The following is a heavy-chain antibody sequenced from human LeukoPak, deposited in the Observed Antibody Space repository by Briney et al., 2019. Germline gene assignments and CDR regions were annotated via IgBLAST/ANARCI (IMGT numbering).Heavy chain of an antibody. Sequence: PGGSLRLSCAASGFTFGSYWMGWVRQAPGRGLEWVANIKQDGSEKYYVDSVKGRFTISRDNAKNSLYLQMNSLRAEDTAVYYCARGPHTMIVVVIHLGSAFDIRGQGSMVTVSS. CDR1: GFTFGSYW. J-gene: IGHJ3*02. CDR2: IKQDGSEK. CDR3: ARGPHTMIVVVIHLGSAFDI. V-gene: IGHV3-7*01. D-gene: IGHD3-22*01.